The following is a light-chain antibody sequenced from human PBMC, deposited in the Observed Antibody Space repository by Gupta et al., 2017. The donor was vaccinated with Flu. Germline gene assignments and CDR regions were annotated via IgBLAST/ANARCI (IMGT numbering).Light chain of an antibody. CDR3: QQYYSPPLT. V-gene: IGKV4-1*01. Sequence: DIVMTQSPDSLAVSLGERATINCKSSQSVLYRSNNKNYLAWYQQKPGQPPKLLIYWASTRESGVPDRVSGSGSGTDFTLTISSLQAEDVAVYYCQQYYSPPLTFGGGTKVEIK. CDR2: WAS. CDR1: QSVLYRSNNKNY. J-gene: IGKJ4*01.